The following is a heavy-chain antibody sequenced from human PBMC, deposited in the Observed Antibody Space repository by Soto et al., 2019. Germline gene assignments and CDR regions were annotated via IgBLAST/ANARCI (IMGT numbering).Heavy chain of an antibody. CDR1: GGSISSGGYS. J-gene: IGHJ4*02. CDR3: ARSFGWYAVDS. D-gene: IGHD6-19*01. Sequence: PSETLSLTCAVSGGSISSGGYSWSWIRQPPGKGLEWIGYIYHSGSTYYNPSLKSRVTISVDRSKNQFPLSLSFLTAADTATYYCARSFGWYAVDSWGQGILVTVSS. CDR2: IYHSGST. V-gene: IGHV4-30-2*01.